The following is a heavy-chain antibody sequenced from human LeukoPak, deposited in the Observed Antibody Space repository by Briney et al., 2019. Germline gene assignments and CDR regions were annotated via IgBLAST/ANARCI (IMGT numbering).Heavy chain of an antibody. V-gene: IGHV4-39*01. CDR1: GGSISSSSYY. CDR2: IYYSGST. Sequence: SETLSLTCTVSGGSISSSSYYWGWIRQPPGKGLEWIGSIYYSGSTYYNPSLKSRVTISVDTSKNQFSLKLSSVTAADTAVYYCARYTAVVNDAFDIWGQGTMVTVSS. CDR3: ARYTAVVNDAFDI. D-gene: IGHD5-18*01. J-gene: IGHJ3*02.